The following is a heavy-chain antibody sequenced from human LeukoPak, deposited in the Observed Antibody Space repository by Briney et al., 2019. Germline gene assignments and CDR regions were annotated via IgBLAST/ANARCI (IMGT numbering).Heavy chain of an antibody. CDR3: AKDRSYYGSVSPYYFDY. CDR2: IRYDGSNK. D-gene: IGHD3-10*01. CDR1: GFTFSSYG. J-gene: IGHJ4*02. V-gene: IGHV3-30*02. Sequence: PRGSLRLSCAASGFTFSSYGMHWVRQAPGKGLEWVAFIRYDGSNKYYADSVKGRFTISRDNSKNTLYLQMNSLRAEDTALYYCAKDRSYYGSVSPYYFDYWGQGTLVTVSS.